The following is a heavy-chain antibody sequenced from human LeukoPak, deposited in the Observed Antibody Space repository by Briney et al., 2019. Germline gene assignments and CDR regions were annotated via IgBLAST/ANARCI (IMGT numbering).Heavy chain of an antibody. CDR1: GFTFSRYY. CDR3: AKIVVPAASYFYGMDV. CDR2: ISGNGLKT. D-gene: IGHD2-2*01. V-gene: IGHV3-23*01. J-gene: IGHJ6*02. Sequence: GGSLRLSCAASGFTFSRYYMAWVRQTPGKGLEWVSGISGNGLKTFYADSVKGRFTISRDNSKKTVDLEMNNLRVEDSAIFYCAKIVVPAASYFYGMDVWGPGTTVTVSS.